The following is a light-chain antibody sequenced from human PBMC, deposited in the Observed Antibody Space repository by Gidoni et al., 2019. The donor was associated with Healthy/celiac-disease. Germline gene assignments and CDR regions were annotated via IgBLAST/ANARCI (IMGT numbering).Light chain of an antibody. J-gene: IGKJ4*01. CDR1: QSVSSD. CDR2: DAS. Sequence: EMVLKQSPATLSLSPGERATLSCRASQSVSSDLAWYQQKPGQAPRLLIYDASNRATGIPARFSGSGSGTDFTLTISSLEPDDFAVYYCQQRSNWPQLTFGGGTKVEIK. CDR3: QQRSNWPQLT. V-gene: IGKV3-11*01.